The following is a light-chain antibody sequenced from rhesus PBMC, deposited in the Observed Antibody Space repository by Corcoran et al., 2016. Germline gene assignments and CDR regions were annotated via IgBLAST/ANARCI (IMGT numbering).Light chain of an antibody. J-gene: IGKJ2*01. CDR1: QSLVHSNGNTY. Sequence: DVVMTQSPLALPITPGQPASISCRSSQSLVHSNGNTYLSWFQQKPGQPPRLLIYNVSTRYSGVPDRFSGDGAGTEFTLKISRGEDEDVGVYYCMQYTHIPYSFGQGTKVEIK. CDR3: MQYTHIPYS. V-gene: IGKV2-65*01. CDR2: NVS.